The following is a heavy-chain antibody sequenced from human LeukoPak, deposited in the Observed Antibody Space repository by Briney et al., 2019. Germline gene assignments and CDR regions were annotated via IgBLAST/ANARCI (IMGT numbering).Heavy chain of an antibody. D-gene: IGHD4-17*01. CDR2: INPNSGGT. CDR3: ARDNRGYGDWRS. CDR1: GYTFTGYY. J-gene: IGHJ3*01. V-gene: IGHV1-2*06. Sequence: ASVKVSCKASGYTFTGYYMHWVRQAPGQGLEWIGRINPNSGGTNYAQKFQGRVTMTRDTSISTAYMELSRLRSDDTAVYYCARDNRGYGDWRSWGQGTMVTVSS.